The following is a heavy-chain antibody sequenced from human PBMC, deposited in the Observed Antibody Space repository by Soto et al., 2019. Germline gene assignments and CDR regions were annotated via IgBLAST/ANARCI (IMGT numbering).Heavy chain of an antibody. V-gene: IGHV6-1*01. CDR3: ARGYNWNYDYYFDY. Sequence: SQTLSLTSAISGDSVSINSAAWSWIRQPPSRCLEWLGRTYNRSKWYNDYAVSVKSRITINPDTSKNQFSLQLTSVTPEDSAVYYCARGYNWNYDYYFDYWGQGTLVTVSS. J-gene: IGHJ4*02. D-gene: IGHD1-7*01. CDR1: GDSVSINSAA. CDR2: TYNRSKWYN.